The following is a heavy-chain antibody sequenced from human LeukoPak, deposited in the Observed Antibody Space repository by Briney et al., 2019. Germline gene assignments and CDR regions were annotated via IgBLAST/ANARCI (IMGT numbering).Heavy chain of an antibody. J-gene: IGHJ4*02. CDR1: GGSISSYY. CDR3: ARGPYYYDSSGD. CDR2: IYYSGST. Sequence: SETLSLTCTVSGGSISSYYWSWIRQPPGKGLEWIGYIYYSGSTNYNPSLKSRVTISVDTSKNQFSLKLSSATAADTAVYYCARGPYYYDSSGDWGQGTLVTVSS. D-gene: IGHD3-22*01. V-gene: IGHV4-59*01.